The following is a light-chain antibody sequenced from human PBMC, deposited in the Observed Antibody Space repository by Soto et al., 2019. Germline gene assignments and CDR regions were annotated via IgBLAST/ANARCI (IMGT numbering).Light chain of an antibody. CDR2: GAS. V-gene: IGKV3-15*01. CDR3: QQYNDRLWT. CDR1: QSISSN. J-gene: IGKJ1*01. Sequence: EIVMTQSPATLSMSPGQRATLSCRASQSISSNLAWYQQKPGQAPRLLMYGASTRATGIPARFSASGSGTEFTRTISSLQSEDFAVYYCQQYNDRLWTFGQGTKVEIK.